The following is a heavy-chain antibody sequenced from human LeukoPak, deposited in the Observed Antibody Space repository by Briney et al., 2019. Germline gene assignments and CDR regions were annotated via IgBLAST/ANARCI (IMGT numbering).Heavy chain of an antibody. Sequence: NPGGSLRLSCAASGLTFSSYSMNWVRQAPGKGLEWVSSISSSSSYIYYADSVKGRFTISRDNAKNSLYLQMNSLRAEDTAVYYCARAPLAVAGTLNYWGQGTLVTVSS. V-gene: IGHV3-21*01. CDR1: GLTFSSYS. J-gene: IGHJ4*02. CDR3: ARAPLAVAGTLNY. CDR2: ISSSSSYI. D-gene: IGHD6-19*01.